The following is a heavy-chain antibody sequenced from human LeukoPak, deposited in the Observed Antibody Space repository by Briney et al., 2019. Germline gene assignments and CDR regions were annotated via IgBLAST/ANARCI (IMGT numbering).Heavy chain of an antibody. D-gene: IGHD2-2*01. CDR2: IRSKAYGGTT. J-gene: IGHJ6*02. V-gene: IGHV3-49*03. CDR1: GFTFGDYV. CDR3: TRSRGVCSSTSCQPYGMDV. Sequence: PGRSLRLSCTASGFTFGDYVMSWFRQAPGKGLEWVGFIRSKAYGGTTENAASVKGRFTISRDDSKSIAYLQMNSLKIEDTGVYYCTRSRGVCSSTSCQPYGMDVWGQGTTVTVSS.